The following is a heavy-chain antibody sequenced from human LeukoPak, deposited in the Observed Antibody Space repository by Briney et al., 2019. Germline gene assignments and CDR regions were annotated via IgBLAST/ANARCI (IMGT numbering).Heavy chain of an antibody. CDR2: IKQDGSEK. CDR1: GFTFSSYW. Sequence: PGGSQRLSCAASGFTFSSYWMSWVRQAPGKGLEWVANIKQDGSEKYYVDSVKGRFTISRDNAKNSLYLQMNSLRAEDTAVYYCARGTWIQLWYTFDPWGQGTLVTVSS. D-gene: IGHD5-18*01. CDR3: ARGTWIQLWYTFDP. V-gene: IGHV3-7*03. J-gene: IGHJ5*02.